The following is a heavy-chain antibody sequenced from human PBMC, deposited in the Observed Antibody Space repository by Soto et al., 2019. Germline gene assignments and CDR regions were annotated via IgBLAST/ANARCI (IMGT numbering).Heavy chain of an antibody. CDR3: ARDYETSSADYYYYGMDV. D-gene: IGHD2-2*01. Sequence: QVQLVESGGGVVQPGRSLRLSCGASGFTFRSYAMHWVRQAPGKGLEWVATISHDGNIKYYADSVKGRFAISRDNSMNAMFLQMDSLRPEDTARYYCARDYETSSADYYYYGMDVWGHGTTVTVSS. CDR1: GFTFRSYA. V-gene: IGHV3-30*09. J-gene: IGHJ6*02. CDR2: ISHDGNIK.